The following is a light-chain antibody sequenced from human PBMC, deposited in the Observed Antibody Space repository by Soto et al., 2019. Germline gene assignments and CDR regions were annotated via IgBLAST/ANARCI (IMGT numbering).Light chain of an antibody. V-gene: IGLV2-14*03. CDR3: SSSTTNSTLV. Sequence: QSALTQPASVSGSPGQSISISCTGTSSDIGGYNYVSWYQQHPGKAPKLMIYDVTNRPSGVSNRFSGSKSGNTASLTISGLQAEDEADYYCSSSTTNSTLVFGGGTKVTVL. CDR2: DVT. J-gene: IGLJ2*01. CDR1: SSDIGGYNY.